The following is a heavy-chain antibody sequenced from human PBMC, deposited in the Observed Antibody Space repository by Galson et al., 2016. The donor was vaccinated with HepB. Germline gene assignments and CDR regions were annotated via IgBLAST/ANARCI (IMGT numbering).Heavy chain of an antibody. CDR3: ARALLIYSRVLHAFDI. CDR1: GGSINSGGYY. V-gene: IGHV4-31*03. J-gene: IGHJ3*02. D-gene: IGHD3-22*01. CDR2: IYYSGST. Sequence: TLSLTCTVSGGSINSGGYYWNWIRQHPGKGLGWIGFIYYSGSTYYNPSLKSRSTISLDTSKNQFSLKLSSVTAADTAVHYCARALLIYSRVLHAFDIWGQGTVVTVSS.